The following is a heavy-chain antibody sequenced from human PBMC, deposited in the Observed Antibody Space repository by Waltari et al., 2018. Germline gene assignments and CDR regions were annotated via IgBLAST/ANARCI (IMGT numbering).Heavy chain of an antibody. CDR2: INPNTGGT. Sequence: QVQLVQSGAEVEKPGASVKVSCMAPGYTLTGYYMHWVRQAPGQGLESMGWINPNTGGTNYARKFRGRVTMTRDTSISTVYMELTRLRFDDTAVYYCARQKGYYDSSGYSLDYWGQGMPVIVSS. J-gene: IGHJ4*02. CDR1: GYTLTGYY. D-gene: IGHD3-22*01. CDR3: ARQKGYYDSSGYSLDY. V-gene: IGHV1-2*02.